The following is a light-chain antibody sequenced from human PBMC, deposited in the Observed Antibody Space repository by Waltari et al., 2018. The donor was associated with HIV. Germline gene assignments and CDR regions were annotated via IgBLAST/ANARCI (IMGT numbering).Light chain of an antibody. V-gene: IGLV5-45*02. Sequence: QAVLTQPSSLSASPGASASLTCTFRSGINVATYRIYWYQQKPGSPPQYLLRHRSDSDKQRGSGVPSRFSGSKDASANAGILLISGLQSDDDADYYCMIWHSSAWVFGGGTKLTVL. CDR1: SGINVATYR. J-gene: IGLJ3*02. CDR3: MIWHSSAWV. CDR2: HRSDSDK.